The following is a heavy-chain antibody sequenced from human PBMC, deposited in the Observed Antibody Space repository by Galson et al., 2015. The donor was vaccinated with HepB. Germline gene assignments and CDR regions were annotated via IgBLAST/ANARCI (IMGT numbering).Heavy chain of an antibody. V-gene: IGHV1-58*01. CDR2: IVVGSGNT. CDR1: GFTFTSSA. D-gene: IGHD3-22*01. Sequence: SVKVSCKASGFTFTSSAVQWVRQARGQRLEWIGWIVVGSGNTNYAQKFQERVTITRDMSTSTAYMELSSLRSEDTAVYYCAAGIVVGNYGMDVWGQGTTVTVSS. CDR3: AAGIVVGNYGMDV. J-gene: IGHJ6*02.